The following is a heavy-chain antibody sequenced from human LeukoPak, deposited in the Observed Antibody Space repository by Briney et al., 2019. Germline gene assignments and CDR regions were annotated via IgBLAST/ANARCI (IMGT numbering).Heavy chain of an antibody. D-gene: IGHD5-24*01. V-gene: IGHV1-69*13. Sequence: ASVKVSCKASGGTFSSYAISWVRQAPGQGLEWMGGIIPIFGTANYAQKFQGRVTITADESTSTAYMELSSLRSEDTAVYYCARDRPRWLQFSWGIDYWGQGTLVTVSS. J-gene: IGHJ4*02. CDR3: ARDRPRWLQFSWGIDY. CDR1: GGTFSSYA. CDR2: IIPIFGTA.